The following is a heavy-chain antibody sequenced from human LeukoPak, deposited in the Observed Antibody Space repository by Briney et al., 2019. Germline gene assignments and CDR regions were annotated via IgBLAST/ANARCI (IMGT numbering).Heavy chain of an antibody. CDR3: ARDNSGYEGPGFDY. J-gene: IGHJ4*02. V-gene: IGHV1-18*01. Sequence: ASVKVSCKASGYTFTSYGISWVRQAPGQGLEWMGWISAYNGNTNYAQKLQGRVTMTTDTSTSTAYMELRSLRSEDTAVYYCARDNSGYEGPGFDYWGQGTLVTVSS. CDR2: ISAYNGNT. CDR1: GYTFTSYG. D-gene: IGHD5-12*01.